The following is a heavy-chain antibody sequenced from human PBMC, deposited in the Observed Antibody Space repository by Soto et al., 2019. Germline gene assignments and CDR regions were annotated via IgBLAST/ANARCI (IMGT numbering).Heavy chain of an antibody. Sequence: QVHLVQSGAEVRKPGASVKVSCKASGYTFSSYAMHWVRQAPGQRLEWMGWINAGYGNTKSSQKFQGRVTISRDTSASTAYMELTSLRAEDTAVYYFARDTWDGTFDFWAQGTLVTVSS. CDR3: ARDTWDGTFDF. CDR1: GYTFSSYA. J-gene: IGHJ4*02. D-gene: IGHD1-1*01. V-gene: IGHV1-3*01. CDR2: INAGYGNT.